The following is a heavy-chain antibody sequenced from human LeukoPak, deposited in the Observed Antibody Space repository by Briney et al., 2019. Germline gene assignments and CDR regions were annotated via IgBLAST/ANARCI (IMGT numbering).Heavy chain of an antibody. CDR1: GFTVSSNY. V-gene: IGHV3-11*04. CDR3: ARVHSSGSVY. D-gene: IGHD6-19*01. CDR2: ISSSGSTI. J-gene: IGHJ4*02. Sequence: GGSLRLSCAASGFTVSSNYMSWVRQAPGKGLEWVSYISSSGSTIYYADSVKGRFTISSDNAKNSLYLQMNSLRAEDTAVYYCARVHSSGSVYWGQGTLVTVSS.